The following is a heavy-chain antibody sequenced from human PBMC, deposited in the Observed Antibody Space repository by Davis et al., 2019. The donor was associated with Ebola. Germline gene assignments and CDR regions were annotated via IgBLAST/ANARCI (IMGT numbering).Heavy chain of an antibody. V-gene: IGHV4-59*03. CDR1: GVSISRHY. J-gene: IGHJ4*02. Sequence: PGGSLRLSCTVSGVSISRHYWSWIRQPPGKRLEWFGSIYYTGSAYYNSSLASRATISVDTSKNQFSLKLTSVTAADTAMYYCAERGGSVWGQGTLVTASS. CDR2: IYYTGSA. CDR3: AERGGSV. D-gene: IGHD3-16*01.